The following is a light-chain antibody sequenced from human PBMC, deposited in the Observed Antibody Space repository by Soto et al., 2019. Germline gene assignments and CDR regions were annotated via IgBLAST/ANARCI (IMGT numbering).Light chain of an antibody. J-gene: IGKJ1*01. CDR1: QSVSNNY. CDR3: QQYGSPRRT. Sequence: IVLTQSPGTLSVSPGERATLSCRASQSVSNNYLAWYQQKLGQAPRLLIYGASNRATGIPDRFSGTGSGTDFTLTISRLEPEDFAVYYCQQYGSPRRTFGQGTQVEIK. CDR2: GAS. V-gene: IGKV3-20*01.